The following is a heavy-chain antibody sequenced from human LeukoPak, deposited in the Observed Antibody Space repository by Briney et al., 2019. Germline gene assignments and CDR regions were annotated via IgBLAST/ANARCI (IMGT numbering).Heavy chain of an antibody. V-gene: IGHV3-74*01. CDR1: GFTFSNYW. CDR3: ARDLGYCSGGSCYSEDYYYMDV. D-gene: IGHD2-15*01. CDR2: INTDGSST. J-gene: IGHJ6*03. Sequence: GESLRLSCAASGFTFSNYWMHWVRQAPGKGLVWVSRINTDGSSTSYADSVKGRFTISRDNAKNTLYLQMNSLRAEDTAVYYCARDLGYCSGGSCYSEDYYYMDVWGKGTTVTVSS.